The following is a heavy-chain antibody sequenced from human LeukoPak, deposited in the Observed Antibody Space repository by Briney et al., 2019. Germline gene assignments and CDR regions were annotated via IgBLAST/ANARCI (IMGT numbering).Heavy chain of an antibody. D-gene: IGHD3-10*01. CDR3: AKPMVRGVIIPPDY. V-gene: IGHV3-33*06. J-gene: IGHJ4*02. CDR2: IWYDGSNK. CDR1: GFTFSSYG. Sequence: GRSLRLSCAASGFTFSSYGMHWVRQAPGKGLEWVAVIWYDGSNKYYADSVKGRFTISRDNSKNTLYLQMNSLRAEDTAVYYCAKPMVRGVIIPPDYWGRGTLVTVSS.